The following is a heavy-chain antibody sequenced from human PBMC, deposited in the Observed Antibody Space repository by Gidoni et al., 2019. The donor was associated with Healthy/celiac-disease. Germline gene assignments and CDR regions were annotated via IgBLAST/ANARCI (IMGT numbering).Heavy chain of an antibody. Sequence: QLQLVQSGPEVKKPGTSVKVSCKASGFTFTISAVQWVRQARGQRLEWIGWIVVGSGNTNYAQKFQERVTITRDMSTSTAYMELSSLRSEDTAVYYCAAREYYYDSSGYYEVDYWGQGTLVTVSS. D-gene: IGHD3-22*01. CDR2: IVVGSGNT. CDR3: AAREYYYDSSGYYEVDY. CDR1: GFTFTISA. V-gene: IGHV1-58*01. J-gene: IGHJ4*02.